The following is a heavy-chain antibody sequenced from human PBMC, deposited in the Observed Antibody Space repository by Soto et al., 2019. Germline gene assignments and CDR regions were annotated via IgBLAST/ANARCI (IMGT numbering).Heavy chain of an antibody. D-gene: IGHD2-15*01. CDR3: EKALWQLLLSLADAVDI. Sequence: GGSLRLSCAASGFTFSSYAMRWVRQAPGKGLEWVSAISGSGGSTYYADPVKGRFTISRDNSKNTLYLQMNSLRAEDTAVYYCEKALWQLLLSLADAVDIWGQGTMVNVS. J-gene: IGHJ3*02. CDR1: GFTFSSYA. V-gene: IGHV3-23*01. CDR2: ISGSGGST.